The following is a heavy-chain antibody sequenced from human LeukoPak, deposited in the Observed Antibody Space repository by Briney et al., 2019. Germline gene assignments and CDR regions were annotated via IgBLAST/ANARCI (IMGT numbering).Heavy chain of an antibody. CDR3: ARPQYDSCGYSYAFDI. V-gene: IGHV1-69*04. J-gene: IGHJ3*02. CDR2: IIPILGIA. CDR1: GGTFISYA. Sequence: SVKVSCKASGGTFISYAISWVRQAPGQGVEWMGRIIPILGIANYAQKFQGRVTITADKSTSTAYMELSSRRTEDTAVYYCARPQYDSCGYSYAFDIWGQGTMVTVSS. D-gene: IGHD3-22*01.